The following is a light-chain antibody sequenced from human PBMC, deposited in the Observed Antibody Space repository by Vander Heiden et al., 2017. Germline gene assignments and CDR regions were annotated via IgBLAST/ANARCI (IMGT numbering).Light chain of an antibody. J-gene: IGLJ2*01. V-gene: IGLV2-23*02. CDR3: CSYAGSSTHVV. CDR1: SSDVGSYNL. Sequence: QSALTQPASVSGSPGQSITSSCTGTSSDVGSYNLVSWYQQHPGKAPKLMIYEVSKRPSGVSNRFSGSKSGNTASLTISGLQAEDEADYYCCSYAGSSTHVVFGGGTKLTVL. CDR2: EVS.